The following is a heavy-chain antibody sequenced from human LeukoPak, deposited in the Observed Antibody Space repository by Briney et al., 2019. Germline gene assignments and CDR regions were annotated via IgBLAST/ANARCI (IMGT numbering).Heavy chain of an antibody. CDR2: ISAYNGNT. Sequence: ASVRVSCKASGYTFTSYGISWARQAPGQGLEWMGWISAYNGNTNYAQKLQGRVTMTTDTSTSTAYMELRSLRSDDTAVYYCARRGYCSSTSCYAVEFDYWGQGTLVTVSS. CDR1: GYTFTSYG. J-gene: IGHJ4*02. V-gene: IGHV1-18*01. CDR3: ARRGYCSSTSCYAVEFDY. D-gene: IGHD2-2*01.